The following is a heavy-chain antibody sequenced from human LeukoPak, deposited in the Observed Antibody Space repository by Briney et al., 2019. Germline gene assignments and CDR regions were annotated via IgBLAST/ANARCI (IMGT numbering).Heavy chain of an antibody. CDR1: GGSVSSYY. V-gene: IGHV4-4*07. J-gene: IGHJ4*02. CDR2: IYTSGST. D-gene: IGHD3-22*01. CDR3: ARDSHYYDSSGYFI. Sequence: SETLSLTCTVSGGSVSSYYWSWIRQPAGKGLEWIGRIYTSGSTNYNPSLKSRDTMSVDTSKNQFSLKLSSVTAADTAVYYCARDSHYYDSSGYFIWGQGTLVTVSS.